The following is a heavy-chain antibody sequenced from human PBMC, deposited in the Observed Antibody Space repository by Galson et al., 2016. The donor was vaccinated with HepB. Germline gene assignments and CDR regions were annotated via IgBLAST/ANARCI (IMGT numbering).Heavy chain of an antibody. CDR1: GGIFNSYG. J-gene: IGHJ5*02. V-gene: IGHV1-69*13. CDR2: IIAIFCTA. D-gene: IGHD3-3*01. CDR3: ARASGYHSFSWFDP. Sequence: SVKVSCKASGGIFNSYGITWVRQAPGQGLEWMGGIIAIFCTANYAQKFQGRVTITADESTSTVYMELSSLRPEDTAVYYCARASGYHSFSWFDPWGQGTLVTVSS.